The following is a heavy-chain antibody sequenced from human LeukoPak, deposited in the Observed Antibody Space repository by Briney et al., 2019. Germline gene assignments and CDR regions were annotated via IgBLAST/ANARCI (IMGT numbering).Heavy chain of an antibody. D-gene: IGHD3-3*01. V-gene: IGHV4-59*01. CDR2: IYYSGST. Sequence: PSETLSLTCTVSGGSISSYYWSWIRQPPGKGLEWIGSIYYSGSTNYNPSLKSRVTISVDTSKNQFSLKLSSVTAADTAVYYCARGLDITIFGVVPNWFDPWGQGTLVSVSS. CDR3: ARGLDITIFGVVPNWFDP. CDR1: GGSISSYY. J-gene: IGHJ5*02.